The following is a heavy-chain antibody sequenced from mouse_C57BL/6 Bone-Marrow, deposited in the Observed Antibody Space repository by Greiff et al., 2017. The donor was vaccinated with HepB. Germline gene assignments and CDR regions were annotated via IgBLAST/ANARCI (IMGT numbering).Heavy chain of an antibody. Sequence: QVQLQQPGAELVKPGASVKMSCKASGYTFTSYWITWVKQRPGQVLEWIGDIYPGSGSTNYNEKFKSKATLTVDTSSSTAYMQLSSLTSEDSAVYYCARDDGYFLYYFDYWGQGTTLTVSS. CDR2: IYPGSGST. V-gene: IGHV1-55*01. CDR3: ARDDGYFLYYFDY. CDR1: GYTFTSYW. J-gene: IGHJ2*01. D-gene: IGHD2-3*01.